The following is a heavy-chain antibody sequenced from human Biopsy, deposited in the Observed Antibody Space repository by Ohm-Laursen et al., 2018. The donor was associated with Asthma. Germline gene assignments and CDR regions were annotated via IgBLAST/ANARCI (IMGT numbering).Heavy chain of an antibody. CDR3: VRDDTDDAFDI. D-gene: IGHD5-18*01. V-gene: IGHV3-30*01. CDR1: GFSFSNFA. J-gene: IGHJ3*02. Sequence: SLRLSCAASGFSFSNFAIHWVRQAPGKGLEWVGGISKDASTQDYADSVKGRFTMARDNSKNTLDLQMNSLKEEDTAVYYCVRDDTDDAFDIWGQGTVVSVSS. CDR2: ISKDASTQ.